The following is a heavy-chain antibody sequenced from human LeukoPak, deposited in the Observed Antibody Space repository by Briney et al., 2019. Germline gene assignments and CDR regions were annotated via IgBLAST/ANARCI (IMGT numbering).Heavy chain of an antibody. Sequence: PGGSLRLSCAASGFTFSTYSMNWVRQAPGKGLEWVSSTSRSSRYIYYADSVKGRFTISRDNAKNSLYLQMNSLRAEDAAVYYCARDEDIVVVPAAPDYWGQGTLVTVSS. CDR3: ARDEDIVVVPAAPDY. CDR1: GFTFSTYS. J-gene: IGHJ4*02. V-gene: IGHV3-21*01. CDR2: TSRSSRYI. D-gene: IGHD2-2*01.